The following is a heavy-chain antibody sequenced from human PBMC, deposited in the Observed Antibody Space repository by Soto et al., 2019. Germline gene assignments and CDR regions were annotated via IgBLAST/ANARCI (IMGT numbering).Heavy chain of an antibody. D-gene: IGHD6-19*01. CDR2: IYYNGST. V-gene: IGHV4-61*08. J-gene: IGHJ6*02. CDR3: ARDRPPTIYNSDYYNYGMDV. Sequence: PSETLSLTCTVSGGSVSSGDFYWSWIRQPPGKGLEWIGYIYYNGSTNYNPSLKSRVTISSDTSKNQFSLRLFSVTAADTAVYYCARDRPPTIYNSDYYNYGMDVWGQGTTVTVSS. CDR1: GGSVSSGDFY.